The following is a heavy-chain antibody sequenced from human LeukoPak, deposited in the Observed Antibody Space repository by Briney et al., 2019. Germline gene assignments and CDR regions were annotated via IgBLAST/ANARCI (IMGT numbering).Heavy chain of an antibody. V-gene: IGHV5-51*01. D-gene: IGHD2-2*01. CDR1: GYSFTSYW. J-gene: IGHJ4*02. CDR3: ARQSPYCSSTSCYDLDY. Sequence: GESLKISCKGSGYSFTSYWIGWVRQMPGKGLEWMGIIYPGDSDTRYSPSFQGQVTISADKSISTAYLQWSSLKASDTAMYYCARQSPYCSSTSCYDLDYWGQGTLVTVSS. CDR2: IYPGDSDT.